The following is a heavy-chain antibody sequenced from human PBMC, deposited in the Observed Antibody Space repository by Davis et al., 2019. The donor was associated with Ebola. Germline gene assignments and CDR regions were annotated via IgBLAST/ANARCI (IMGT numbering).Heavy chain of an antibody. J-gene: IGHJ6*03. Sequence: SETLSLTCTVSGGSISYFYWNWIRQPPGKGLEWIGSVYYGGSTNYNPSLKSRLTISVDTSKNQFSLKLSSVTAADTAVYYCARLRDSSSSGYYYYFYYMDVWGKGTAVTVSS. D-gene: IGHD6-6*01. V-gene: IGHV4-59*01. CDR3: ARLRDSSSSGYYYYFYYMDV. CDR2: VYYGGST. CDR1: GGSISYFY.